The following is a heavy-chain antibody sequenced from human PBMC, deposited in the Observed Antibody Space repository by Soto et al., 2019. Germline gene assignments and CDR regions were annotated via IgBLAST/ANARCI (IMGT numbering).Heavy chain of an antibody. Sequence: ETLSLTGPVSGVSISSSSYYWGWIRQPPGKGLEWIGSIYYSGSTYYNPSLKSRVTISVDTSKNQFSLKLSSVTAADTAVYYCARHHFNYYDSSGRNWFDPWGQGTLVTVSS. V-gene: IGHV4-39*01. CDR1: GVSISSSSYY. D-gene: IGHD3-22*01. CDR3: ARHHFNYYDSSGRNWFDP. CDR2: IYYSGST. J-gene: IGHJ5*02.